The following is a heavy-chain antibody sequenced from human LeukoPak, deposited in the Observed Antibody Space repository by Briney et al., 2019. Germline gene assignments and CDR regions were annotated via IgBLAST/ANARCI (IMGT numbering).Heavy chain of an antibody. CDR2: ISYDGSNK. CDR3: ARVALGGYYDSSGYPDY. J-gene: IGHJ4*02. V-gene: IGHV3-30*04. Sequence: PGRSLRLSCAASGFTFSSYAMHWVRQAPGKGLEWVAVISYDGSNKYYADSVKGRFTISRDNSKNTLYLQMNSLRAEDTAVYYCARVALGGYYDSSGYPDYWGQGTLVTVSS. CDR1: GFTFSSYA. D-gene: IGHD3-22*01.